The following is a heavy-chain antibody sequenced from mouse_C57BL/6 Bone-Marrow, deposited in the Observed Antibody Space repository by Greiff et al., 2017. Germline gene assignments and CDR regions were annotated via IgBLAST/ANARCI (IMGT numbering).Heavy chain of an antibody. D-gene: IGHD2-1*01. V-gene: IGHV1-81*01. J-gene: IGHJ3*01. Sequence: QVQLQQSGAELARPGASVKLSCKASGYTFTSYGISWVKQRTGQGLEWIGEIYPRSGITYYNEKFKGKATLTADKSSSTAYMELRSLTSEDSAVYFCARNLLWSWFAYWGQGTLVTVSA. CDR3: ARNLLWSWFAY. CDR2: IYPRSGIT. CDR1: GYTFTSYG.